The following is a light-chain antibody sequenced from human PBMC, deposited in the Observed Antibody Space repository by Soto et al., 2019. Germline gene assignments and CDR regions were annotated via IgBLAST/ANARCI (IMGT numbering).Light chain of an antibody. V-gene: IGKV1-5*03. J-gene: IGKJ1*01. CDR1: QAISSC. CDR2: KAS. Sequence: DIQMTQSPSTLSASVGDRVTITCRASQAISSCLAWYQQKPGKAPKLLIYKASTLKSGVPSRFSGSGSGTEITLTISSLQPDDFATYYCQHYNSYSEAFGQGTKVDIK. CDR3: QHYNSYSEA.